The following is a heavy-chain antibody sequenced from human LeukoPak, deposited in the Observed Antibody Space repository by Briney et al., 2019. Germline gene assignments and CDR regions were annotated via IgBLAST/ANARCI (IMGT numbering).Heavy chain of an antibody. Sequence: WGSLTLSCAASGFTVSSNYMSWVRQAPGKGLEWVSIIYSGGGTYYAASVKGRFTISRDNSKNPLYLQMNSLIAEDTAVYYCARRAIPHYFDCWGQGALVTVSS. CDR2: IYSGGGT. V-gene: IGHV3-53*01. CDR1: GFTVSSNY. D-gene: IGHD2-21*01. J-gene: IGHJ4*02. CDR3: ARRAIPHYFDC.